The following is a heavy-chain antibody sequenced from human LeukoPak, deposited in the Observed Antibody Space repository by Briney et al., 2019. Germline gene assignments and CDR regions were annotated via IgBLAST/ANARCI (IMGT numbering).Heavy chain of an antibody. Sequence: GGSLRLSCAASGFTFSRSWMSWVRQAPGKGLEWVANIKEDGSQRNYVDSVKGRFTISRDNAMNSVFLQMISLRAEDTAVYYCARDRGYNSFDYGGQGTLVTVSS. CDR3: ARDRGYNSFDY. J-gene: IGHJ4*02. CDR2: IKEDGSQR. CDR1: GFTFSRSW. V-gene: IGHV3-7*01. D-gene: IGHD6-13*01.